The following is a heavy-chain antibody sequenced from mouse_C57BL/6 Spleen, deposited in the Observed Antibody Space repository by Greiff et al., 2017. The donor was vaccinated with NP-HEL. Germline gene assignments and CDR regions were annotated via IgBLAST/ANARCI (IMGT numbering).Heavy chain of an antibody. D-gene: IGHD1-1*01. CDR1: GYTFTGYW. J-gene: IGHJ3*01. V-gene: IGHV1-9*01. CDR3: ARGITTEGAWFAY. Sequence: VKVVESGAELMKPGASVKLSCKATGYTFTGYWIEWVKQRPGHGLEWIGEILPGSGSTNYNEKFKGKATFTADTSSNTAYMQLSSLTTEDSAIYYCARGITTEGAWFAYWGQGTLVTVSA. CDR2: ILPGSGST.